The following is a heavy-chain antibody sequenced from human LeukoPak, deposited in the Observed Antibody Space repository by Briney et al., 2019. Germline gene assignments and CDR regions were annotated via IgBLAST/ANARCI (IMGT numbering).Heavy chain of an antibody. CDR2: INAGNGNT. Sequence: ASVKVSCKASGYTFTSYAMHWVRQAPGQRLEWMGWINAGNGNTKYSQKFQGRVTITRDTSASTAYMELSSLRSEHTAVYYCARGSSQLWPLDYWGQGTLVTVSS. J-gene: IGHJ4*02. V-gene: IGHV1-3*01. CDR3: ARGSSQLWPLDY. CDR1: GYTFTSYA. D-gene: IGHD5-18*01.